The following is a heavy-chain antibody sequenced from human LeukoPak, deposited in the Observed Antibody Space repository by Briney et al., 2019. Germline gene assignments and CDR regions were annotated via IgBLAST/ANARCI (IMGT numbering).Heavy chain of an antibody. D-gene: IGHD3-3*01. CDR2: ISSSSSYI. CDR1: GFTVSSYS. J-gene: IGHJ2*01. CDR3: ARDQSRGATYYDFWSGYYTRYFDL. Sequence: PGGSLRLSCAASGFTVSSYSMNWVRQAPGKGLEWVSSISSSSSYIYYADTVKGRFTISRDNAKNSLYLQMNSLRAEDTAVYYCARDQSRGATYYDFWSGYYTRYFDLWGRGTLVTVSS. V-gene: IGHV3-21*01.